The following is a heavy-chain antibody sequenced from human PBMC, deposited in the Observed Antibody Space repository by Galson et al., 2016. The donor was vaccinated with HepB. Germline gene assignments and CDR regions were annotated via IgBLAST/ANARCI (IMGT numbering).Heavy chain of an antibody. Sequence: SLRLSCAASGLTFSNAWMSWVRQATGKGLEWVSAIGTAGDTYYPGPVKGRFTISRENAKNSLYLQMNSLRAGDTAVYYCARDRGGRGDYGMDVWGQGTTVTVSS. J-gene: IGHJ6*02. CDR1: GLTFSNAW. V-gene: IGHV3-13*01. D-gene: IGHD3-16*01. CDR2: IGTAGDT. CDR3: ARDRGGRGDYGMDV.